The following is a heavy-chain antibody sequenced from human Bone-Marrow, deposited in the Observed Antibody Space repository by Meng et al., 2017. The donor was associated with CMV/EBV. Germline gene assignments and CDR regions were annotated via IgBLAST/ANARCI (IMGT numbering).Heavy chain of an antibody. CDR1: GFTFSSYA. Sequence: GESLKISCAASGFTFSSYAMHWVRQAPGKGLEWVAVISYDGSNKYYADSVKGRFTISRDNSKNTLYLQMNSLRAEDTAVYYCAKGPHYYDSSGFDYWGQGTLVTVSS. CDR2: ISYDGSNK. J-gene: IGHJ4*02. CDR3: AKGPHYYDSSGFDY. D-gene: IGHD3-22*01. V-gene: IGHV3-30-3*01.